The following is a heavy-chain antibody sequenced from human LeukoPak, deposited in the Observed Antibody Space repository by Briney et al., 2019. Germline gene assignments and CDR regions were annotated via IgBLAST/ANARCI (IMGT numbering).Heavy chain of an antibody. CDR2: ISSSSSYI. CDR3: AKGGLRGPFDY. V-gene: IGHV3-21*01. CDR1: GFTSSSYS. D-gene: IGHD4-17*01. Sequence: GGSLRLSCAASGFTSSSYSMNWVRQAPGKGLEWVSSISSSSSYIYYADSVKGRFTISRDNAKNSLYLQMNSLRAEDTAVYYCAKGGLRGPFDYWGQGTLVTVSS. J-gene: IGHJ4*02.